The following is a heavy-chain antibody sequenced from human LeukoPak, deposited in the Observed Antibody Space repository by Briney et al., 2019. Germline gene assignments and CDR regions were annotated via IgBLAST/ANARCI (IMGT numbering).Heavy chain of an antibody. CDR2: IWYDGSNK. CDR1: GFTFSSYG. D-gene: IGHD1-26*01. CDR3: AKDAFYSGSYFG. Sequence: GGSLRLSCAASGFTFSSYGMHWVRQAPGKGLEWVAVIWYDGSNKYYADSVKGRFTISRDNSKNTLYLQMNSLRAEDTAVYYCAKDAFYSGSYFGWGQGTLVTVSS. J-gene: IGHJ4*02. V-gene: IGHV3-33*06.